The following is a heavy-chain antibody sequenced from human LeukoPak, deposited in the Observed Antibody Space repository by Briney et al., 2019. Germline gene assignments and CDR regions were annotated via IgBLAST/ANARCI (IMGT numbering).Heavy chain of an antibody. CDR2: IYYSGST. J-gene: IGHJ4*02. Sequence: PSETLSLTCTVSGGSISSSNYYWGWIRQPPGKGLEWIGSIYYSGSTYYNPSLKSRVTISVDTSKNQFSLNLSSVTAADTAVYYCARARGYSYGYPDYWGQGTLVTVSS. CDR3: ARARGYSYGYPDY. V-gene: IGHV4-39*07. CDR1: GGSISSSNYY. D-gene: IGHD5-18*01.